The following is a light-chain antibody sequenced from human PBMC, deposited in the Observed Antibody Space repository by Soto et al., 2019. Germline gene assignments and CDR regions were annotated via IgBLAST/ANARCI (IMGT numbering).Light chain of an antibody. Sequence: QSVLTQPPSASGSPGRSVTISCTGSRSDVGDYKYVSWYQQYPGKAPKLIIYEVNRRPSGVPDRFSGSKSDNAASLTVSGLQAEDEADYYCCSYAGSSYVFGSGTKVTVL. CDR1: RSDVGDYKY. CDR2: EVN. V-gene: IGLV2-8*01. J-gene: IGLJ1*01. CDR3: CSYAGSSYV.